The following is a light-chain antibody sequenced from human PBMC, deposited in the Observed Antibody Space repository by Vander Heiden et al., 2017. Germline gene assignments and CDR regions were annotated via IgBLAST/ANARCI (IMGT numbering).Light chain of an antibody. V-gene: IGKV1-8*01. CDR3: QQYYSYPQT. CDR2: AAS. CDR1: QGISSY. Sequence: AIRMTRSPSSLSASPGDRVTLTCRASQGISSYLAWYQQKPGKAPKLLIYAASNLQSGVPSRFSGSGSGTDFTLTISCLQSEDFATYYCQQYYSYPQTFGQGTKVEIK. J-gene: IGKJ1*01.